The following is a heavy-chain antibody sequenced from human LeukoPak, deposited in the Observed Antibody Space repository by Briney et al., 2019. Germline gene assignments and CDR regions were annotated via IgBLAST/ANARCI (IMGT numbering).Heavy chain of an antibody. J-gene: IGHJ4*02. D-gene: IGHD2/OR15-2a*01. CDR3: ARASPVIPSNYFDY. Sequence: ASVKVSCKASGYTFTGYYMHWVRQAPGQGLEWMGWINPNSGGTNYAQKFQGRVTITADKSTSTAYMELSSLRSEDTAVYYCARASPVIPSNYFDYWGQGTLVTVSS. CDR1: GYTFTGYY. CDR2: INPNSGGT. V-gene: IGHV1-2*02.